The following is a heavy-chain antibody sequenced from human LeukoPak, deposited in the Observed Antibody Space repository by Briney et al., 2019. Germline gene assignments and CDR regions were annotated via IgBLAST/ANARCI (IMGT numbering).Heavy chain of an antibody. J-gene: IGHJ4*02. V-gene: IGHV4-34*01. CDR3: ARGRHTDVLGTTLGPFWY. D-gene: IGHD1-26*01. CDR2: INHSGST. CDR1: GGSFSDYY. Sequence: PSETLSLTCAFSGGSFSDYYWSWIRQPPGKGLEWIGEINHSGSTNYNPSLKSRVTISVGTSKNQFSLKLSSVTAADTAVFYCARGRHTDVLGTTLGPFWYWGQGTLVTVSS.